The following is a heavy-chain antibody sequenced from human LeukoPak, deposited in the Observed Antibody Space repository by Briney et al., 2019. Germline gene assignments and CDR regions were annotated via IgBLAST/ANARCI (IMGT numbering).Heavy chain of an antibody. CDR3: ARDNSGSDPEHWAR. CDR2: IYSGGST. V-gene: IGHV3-53*01. Sequence: GGSLRLSCAASGFTVSSNYMSWVRQAPGKGLEWVSVIYSGGSTYYADSVKGRFTISRDNSKNTLYLQMNSLRAEDTAVYYCARDNSGSDPEHWARWGQGTLVIVSS. D-gene: IGHD5-12*01. CDR1: GFTVSSNY. J-gene: IGHJ4*02.